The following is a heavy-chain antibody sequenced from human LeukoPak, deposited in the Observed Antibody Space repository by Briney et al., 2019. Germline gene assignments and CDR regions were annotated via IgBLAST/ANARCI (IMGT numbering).Heavy chain of an antibody. CDR2: ISGSGDYT. CDR3: ATTLRSGSYYFDS. Sequence: GGSLRLSCAASGFTFSSYAMSWVRRPPGKGLEWVSTISGSGDYTYYADSVRGRFTISRDNSKNTLYLQMNSLRVEDTAVYYCATTLRSGSYYFDSWGQGTLVTVSS. V-gene: IGHV3-23*01. J-gene: IGHJ4*02. D-gene: IGHD1-26*01. CDR1: GFTFSSYA.